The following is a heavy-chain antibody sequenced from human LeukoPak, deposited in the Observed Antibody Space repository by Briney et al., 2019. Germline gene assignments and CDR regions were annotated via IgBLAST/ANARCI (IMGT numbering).Heavy chain of an antibody. V-gene: IGHV3-21*01. CDR2: ISNTSIDI. J-gene: IGHJ3*02. D-gene: IGHD1-26*01. CDR3: ARGSLVVQRQDAFDI. CDR1: GFRFTTYS. Sequence: NPGGSLRLSCAASGFRFTTYSVDWVRQAPGKGLEWVSSISNTSIDIYYSDSVKGRFTISRDNARNSLYLQMNGLRAADTAVYYCARGSLVVQRQDAFDIWGQGTMVTVSS.